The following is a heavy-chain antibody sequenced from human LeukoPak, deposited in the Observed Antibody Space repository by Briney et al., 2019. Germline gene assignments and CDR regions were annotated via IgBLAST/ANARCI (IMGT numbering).Heavy chain of an antibody. CDR3: ARGFRRTGTTGMDV. CDR2: IYYSGST. Sequence: SETLSLTCTVSGGSISSSYYYWGWLRQPPGKGLEWIGSIYYSGSTYYNPSLKSRVTISVDTSKNQFSLKLRSATAADTAVYYCARGFRRTGTTGMDVWGQGTTVTVSS. V-gene: IGHV4-39*01. CDR1: GGSISSSYYY. D-gene: IGHD1-7*01. J-gene: IGHJ6*02.